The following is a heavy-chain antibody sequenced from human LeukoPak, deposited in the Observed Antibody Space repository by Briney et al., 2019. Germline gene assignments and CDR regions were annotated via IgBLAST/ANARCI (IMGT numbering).Heavy chain of an antibody. V-gene: IGHV1-2*02. CDR1: GYTFTGYY. CDR2: INPNSGGT. J-gene: IGHJ6*02. CDR3: ARDSARFYDYWSGFRSDHRYFDLDV. Sequence: ASVKVSCKASGYTFTGYYMHWVRQAPGQGLEWMGWINPNSGGTNYAQKFQGRVTMTRDTSITTVYLELNRLTPDDTAVYYCARDSARFYDYWSGFRSDHRYFDLDVWGQGAPLTVSS. D-gene: IGHD3-3*01.